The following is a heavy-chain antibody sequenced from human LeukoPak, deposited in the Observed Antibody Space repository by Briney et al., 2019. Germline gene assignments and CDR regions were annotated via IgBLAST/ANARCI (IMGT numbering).Heavy chain of an antibody. J-gene: IGHJ4*02. V-gene: IGHV3-15*01. D-gene: IGHD6-13*01. CDR1: GFTFSNAW. CDR2: IKGKTDGGTT. CDR3: TTEDSSWYFDY. Sequence: GGSLRLSCAASGFTFSNAWMSWVRQAPGKGLEWVGRIKGKTDGGTTDYAAPVKGRFTISRDDSKNTLYLQMNSLKTEDTAVYYCTTEDSSWYFDYWGQGTLVTVSS.